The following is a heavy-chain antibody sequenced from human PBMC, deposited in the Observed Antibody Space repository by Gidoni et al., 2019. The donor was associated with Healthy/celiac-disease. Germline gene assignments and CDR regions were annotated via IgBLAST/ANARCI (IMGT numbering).Heavy chain of an antibody. V-gene: IGHV1-18*01. J-gene: IGHJ3*02. CDR1: GYTFPSYG. CDR3: ARDKGLYYDSSGYYSRDAFDI. CDR2: ISAYNGNT. Sequence: QVQLVQSGAEVKKPGASVKVSCKASGYTFPSYGISWVRQAPGQGLEWMGWISAYNGNTNYAQKLQGRVTMTTDTSTSTAYMELRSLRSDDTAVYYCARDKGLYYDSSGYYSRDAFDIWGQGTMVTVSS. D-gene: IGHD3-22*01.